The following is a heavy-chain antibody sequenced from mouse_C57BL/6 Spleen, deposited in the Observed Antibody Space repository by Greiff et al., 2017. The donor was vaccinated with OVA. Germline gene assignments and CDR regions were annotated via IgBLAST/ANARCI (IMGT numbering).Heavy chain of an antibody. V-gene: IGHV3-6*01. Sequence: EVQLQESGPGLVKPSQSLSLTCSVTGYSITSGYYWNWIRQFPGNKLEWMGYISYDGSNNYNPSLKNRISITRDTSKNQFFLKLNSVTTEDTATYYCARSVYAMDYWGQGTSVTVSS. CDR1: GYSITSGYY. CDR2: ISYDGSN. J-gene: IGHJ4*01. CDR3: ARSVYAMDY.